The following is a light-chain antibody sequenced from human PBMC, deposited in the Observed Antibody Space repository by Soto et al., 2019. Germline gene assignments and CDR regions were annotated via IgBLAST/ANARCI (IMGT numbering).Light chain of an antibody. CDR3: QQRGNWPRT. CDR2: DAS. Sequence: EIVLTQSPATLSLSPGERATLSCRASQSVSSYLAWYQQKPGQAPRLLIYDASNMATGIPARFRGSGSGTDFTLTISSLEPEDGAVYYCQQRGNWPRTFGQGTKLEIK. J-gene: IGKJ2*01. CDR1: QSVSSY. V-gene: IGKV3-11*01.